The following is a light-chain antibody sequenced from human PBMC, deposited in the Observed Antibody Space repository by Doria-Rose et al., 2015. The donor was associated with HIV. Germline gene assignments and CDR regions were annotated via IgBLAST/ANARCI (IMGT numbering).Light chain of an antibody. CDR1: QSLLYTSKNY. Sequence: TQSPESLGMSLGERATLNCKSNQSLLYTSKNYLAWYQQKPGQPPELLIYWASTRQSGVPARFSGSGSGTDLTLTISSLEAEDVAVYYCRQYYDTPSFGPGTTVDIK. J-gene: IGKJ3*01. CDR2: WAS. V-gene: IGKV4-1*01. CDR3: RQYYDTPS.